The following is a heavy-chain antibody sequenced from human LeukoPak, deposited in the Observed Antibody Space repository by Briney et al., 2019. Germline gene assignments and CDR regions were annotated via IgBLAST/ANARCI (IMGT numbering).Heavy chain of an antibody. V-gene: IGHV3-30*02. CDR3: ARDTFGSIDY. CDR2: IRYDGSNK. CDR1: GFTFSSYG. Sequence: GGCLRLSCAASGFTFSSYGMHWVRQATGKGLEWVAFIRYDGSNKYYADSVMGRFTISRDNSNNTLYLQMNSLRAEDTAVYYCARDTFGSIDYWGQGNLVTVSS. D-gene: IGHD2/OR15-2a*01. J-gene: IGHJ4*02.